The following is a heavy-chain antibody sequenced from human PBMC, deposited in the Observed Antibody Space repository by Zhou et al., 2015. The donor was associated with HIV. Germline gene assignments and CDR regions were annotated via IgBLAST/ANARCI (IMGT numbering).Heavy chain of an antibody. CDR3: ARGGVVTMVPGHYYYMDG. Sequence: QVQLVQSGAEVKKPGSSVKVSCKASGGTFSSYAISWVRQAPGQGLEWMGGIIPIFGTANYAQKFQGRVTITADESTSTAYMELSSLRSEDTAVYYCARGGVVTMVPGHYYYMDGLGRKGPTGHRLL. CDR1: GGTFSSYA. V-gene: IGHV1-69*01. J-gene: IGHJ6*03. CDR2: IIPIFGTA. D-gene: IGHD3-10*01.